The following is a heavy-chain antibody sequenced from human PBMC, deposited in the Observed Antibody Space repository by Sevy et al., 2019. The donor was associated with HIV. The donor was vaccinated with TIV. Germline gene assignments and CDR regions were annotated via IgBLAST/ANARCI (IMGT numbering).Heavy chain of an antibody. V-gene: IGHV3-21*01. Sequence: GGSLRLSCAASGFTFSSYSMNWVRQAPGKGLEWVSSISSSSSYIYYADSVKGRFTISRDNAKNSLYLQMNSLRAEDTAVYYCARELYYDFWSGYYNDYYYYGMDVWGQGTTVTVFS. CDR1: GFTFSSYS. D-gene: IGHD3-3*01. CDR2: ISSSSSYI. J-gene: IGHJ6*02. CDR3: ARELYYDFWSGYYNDYYYYGMDV.